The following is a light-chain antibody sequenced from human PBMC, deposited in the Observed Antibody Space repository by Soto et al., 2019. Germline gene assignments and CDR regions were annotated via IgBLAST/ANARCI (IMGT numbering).Light chain of an antibody. Sequence: EIVMTQSPATLSVSPGKRATLSCRASQSVSSNLAWYQQKPGQAPRLLIYGASTRATGIPARFSGSGSGTEFTLTISSLQSEDFEVYYCQHYNNWPRTFGQRTKVEIK. CDR2: GAS. CDR3: QHYNNWPRT. CDR1: QSVSSN. V-gene: IGKV3-15*01. J-gene: IGKJ1*01.